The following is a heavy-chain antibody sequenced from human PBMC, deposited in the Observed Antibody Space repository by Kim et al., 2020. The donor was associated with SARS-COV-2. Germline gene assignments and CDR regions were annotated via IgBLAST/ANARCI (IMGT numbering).Heavy chain of an antibody. CDR3: AREGSVFHY. V-gene: IGHV3-7*01. CDR2: IKQDGSEK. Sequence: GGSLRLSCAASGFTFSDYWMSWVRQAPGKGLEWVANIKQDGSEKYYVDSVKGRFTISRDNAKNSLYLQMNSLRAEDTAMYYCAREGSVFHYWGQGTLVTV. J-gene: IGHJ4*02. D-gene: IGHD1-26*01. CDR1: GFTFSDYW.